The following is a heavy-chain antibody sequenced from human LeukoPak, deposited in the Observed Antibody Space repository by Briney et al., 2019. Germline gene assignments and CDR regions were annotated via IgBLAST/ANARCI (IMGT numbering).Heavy chain of an antibody. Sequence: GGSLRLSCAASGFNFRDYEMNWVRQAPGKGLEWISYIHTGGTTIQYTDSVKGRFTTSRDNAKNSLYLQMNSLRAEDTAVYYCATSSWDIWGQGTLVTVSS. CDR1: GFNFRDYE. V-gene: IGHV3-48*03. D-gene: IGHD2-15*01. J-gene: IGHJ4*02. CDR2: IHTGGTTI. CDR3: ATSSWDI.